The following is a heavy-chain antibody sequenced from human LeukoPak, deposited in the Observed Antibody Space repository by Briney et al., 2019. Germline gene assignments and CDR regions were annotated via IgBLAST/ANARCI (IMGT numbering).Heavy chain of an antibody. CDR3: ARVKWQQLVRYFDY. CDR1: GGSISSSNW. D-gene: IGHD6-13*01. CDR2: IYHSGST. Sequence: SGTLSLTCAVSGGSISSSNWWSWVHQPPGKGLEWIGEIYHSGSTNYNPSLKSRVTISVDKSKNQFSLKLSSVTAADTAVYYCARVKWQQLVRYFDYWGQGSLVTVSS. V-gene: IGHV4-4*02. J-gene: IGHJ4*02.